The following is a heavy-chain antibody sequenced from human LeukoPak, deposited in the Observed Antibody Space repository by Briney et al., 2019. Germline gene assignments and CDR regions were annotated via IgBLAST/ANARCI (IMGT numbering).Heavy chain of an antibody. J-gene: IGHJ6*02. Sequence: PGRSLRLSCAASGFTFSSYGMHWVRQAPGKGLEWVAVIWYDGSNKYYADSVKGRFTISRDNSKNTLYLQMNSLRAEDTAVYYCASVDGAVAGTGGMDVWGQGTTVTVSS. CDR2: IWYDGSNK. CDR3: ASVDGAVAGTGGMDV. D-gene: IGHD6-19*01. CDR1: GFTFSSYG. V-gene: IGHV3-33*01.